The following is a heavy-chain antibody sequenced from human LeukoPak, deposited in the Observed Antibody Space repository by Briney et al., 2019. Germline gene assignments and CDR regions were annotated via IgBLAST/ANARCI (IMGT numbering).Heavy chain of an antibody. CDR1: GFTFSSYS. V-gene: IGHV3-21*01. D-gene: IGHD3-10*01. J-gene: IGHJ4*02. CDR2: ISSSSGYI. Sequence: GGSLRLSCAASGFTFSSYSMNWVRQAPGKGLEWVSSISSSSGYIYYADSVKGRFTISRDNAKNSLYLQMNSLRAEDTAVYYCARGRITMVRGVTDFDYWGQGTLVTVSS. CDR3: ARGRITMVRGVTDFDY.